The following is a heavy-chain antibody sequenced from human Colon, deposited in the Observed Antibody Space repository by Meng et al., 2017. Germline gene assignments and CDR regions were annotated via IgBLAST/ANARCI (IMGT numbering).Heavy chain of an antibody. J-gene: IGHJ4*02. D-gene: IGHD6-19*01. Sequence: GESLRLSCVASGSTFRSYEMNWVRQAPGRGLEWIAYISDSGVTIDYADSVKGRFLTSRDNGKDSSFLQMNSLRVDDTAIYYCARDRGSGWSEEESGFDLWGQGTLVTVSS. CDR1: GSTFRSYE. V-gene: IGHV3-48*03. CDR2: ISDSGVTI. CDR3: ARDRGSGWSEEESGFDL.